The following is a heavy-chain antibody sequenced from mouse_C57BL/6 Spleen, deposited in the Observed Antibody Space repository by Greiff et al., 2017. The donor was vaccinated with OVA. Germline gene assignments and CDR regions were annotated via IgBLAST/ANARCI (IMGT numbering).Heavy chain of an antibody. V-gene: IGHV5-4*01. CDR3: GRADYGNPWFAY. CDR2: ISDGGSYT. Sequence: EVQGVESGGGLVKPGGSLKLSCAASGYTFSSYAMSWVRQTPEQRLEWVGTISDGGSYTYYPDNVKGRFTISRDNAKNNLYLQMSHLKSEDTAMYYCGRADYGNPWFAYWGQGTLVTVSA. D-gene: IGHD2-1*01. CDR1: GYTFSSYA. J-gene: IGHJ3*01.